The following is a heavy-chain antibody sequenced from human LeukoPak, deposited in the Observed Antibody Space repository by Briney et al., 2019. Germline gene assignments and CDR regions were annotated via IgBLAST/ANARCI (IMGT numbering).Heavy chain of an antibody. D-gene: IGHD1-26*01. V-gene: IGHV1-69*06. CDR3: ARVRASISSGSSAFDI. CDR2: IIPIFGTA. J-gene: IGHJ3*02. CDR1: GGTFSSYA. Sequence: ASVTVSCKASGGTFSSYAISWVRQAPGQGLEWMGGIIPIFGTANYAQKFQGRVTITADKSTSKAYMELSCLRSEDTAVYYCARVRASISSGSSAFDIWGQGTMVTVSS.